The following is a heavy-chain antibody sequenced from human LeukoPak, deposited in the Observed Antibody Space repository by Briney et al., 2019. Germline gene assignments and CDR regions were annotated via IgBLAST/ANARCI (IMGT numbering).Heavy chain of an antibody. CDR3: AREGHYGDYRFDY. D-gene: IGHD4-17*01. CDR1: GGSISSYY. CDR2: IYYSGYT. J-gene: IGHJ4*02. V-gene: IGHV4-59*12. Sequence: SETLSLTCTVSGGSISSYYWSWIRQPPGKGLKWIGNIYYSGYTTYSPSLRSRVTISVDTSKNQFSLKLSSVTAADTAVYYCAREGHYGDYRFDYWGQGTLVTVSS.